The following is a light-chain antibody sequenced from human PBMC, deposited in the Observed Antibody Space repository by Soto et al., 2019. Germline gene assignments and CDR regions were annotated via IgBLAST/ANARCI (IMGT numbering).Light chain of an antibody. CDR1: QDISSW. J-gene: IGKJ1*01. CDR3: QQASSFPRT. Sequence: DTQMTQSPSSVSASVGDRVTITCRASQDISSWLAWYQQKPGKAPKLLIYAASTLQSGVPSSFSGSVSGTDFTLTISSLQPEDFATYYCQQASSFPRTFGQGTKVEIK. CDR2: AAS. V-gene: IGKV1-12*01.